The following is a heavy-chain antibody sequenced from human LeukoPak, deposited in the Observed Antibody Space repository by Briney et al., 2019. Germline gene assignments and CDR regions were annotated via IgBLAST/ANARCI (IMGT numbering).Heavy chain of an antibody. CDR1: GFTFSSYA. V-gene: IGHV3-23*01. D-gene: IGHD6-19*01. J-gene: IGHJ4*02. Sequence: SGGSLRLSCAASGFTFSSYAMSWVRQAPGKGLEWVSSISGSGGTTYYAESVKGRFTISRDNSKNTLYLQMNSLRAEETAVYYCARGLSSGWNLKGSDYWGQGTVVIVSS. CDR3: ARGLSSGWNLKGSDY. CDR2: ISGSGGTT.